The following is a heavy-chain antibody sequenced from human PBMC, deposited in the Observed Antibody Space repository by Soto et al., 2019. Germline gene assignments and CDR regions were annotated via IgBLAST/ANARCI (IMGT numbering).Heavy chain of an antibody. D-gene: IGHD3-22*01. Sequence: PGGSLRLSCAASGFTVSSSYMSWVRQAPGKGLEWVSVISYDGSNKYYADSVKGRFTISRDNSKNTLYLQMNSLRAEDTAVYYCANDGSGRSGYYEPRHDYWGQGTLVTVSS. V-gene: IGHV3-30*18. J-gene: IGHJ4*02. CDR1: GFTVSSSY. CDR3: ANDGSGRSGYYEPRHDY. CDR2: ISYDGSNK.